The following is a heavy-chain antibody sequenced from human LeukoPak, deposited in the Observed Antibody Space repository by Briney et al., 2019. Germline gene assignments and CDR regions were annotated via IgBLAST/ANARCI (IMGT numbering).Heavy chain of an antibody. D-gene: IGHD2-15*01. V-gene: IGHV3-7*01. CDR1: GFIFSNHW. CDR2: INERGSET. J-gene: IGHJ4*02. Sequence: GGSLRLSCAASGFIFSNHWMTWVRQAPGKGLEWVANINERGSETYYADYVKGRFTISRDNTKKSLFLQLNSLSVEDTAMYYCAKGYSFSNFNWGQGTLVTVSS. CDR3: AKGYSFSNFN.